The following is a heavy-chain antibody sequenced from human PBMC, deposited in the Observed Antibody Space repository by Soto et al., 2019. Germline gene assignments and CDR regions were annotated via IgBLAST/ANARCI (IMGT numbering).Heavy chain of an antibody. J-gene: IGHJ4*02. CDR3: ASEKLPYSSSPPDY. D-gene: IGHD6-13*01. CDR2: IKQDGSEK. CDR1: GFTFSSYW. V-gene: IGHV3-7*01. Sequence: GGSLRLSCAASGFTFSSYWMSWVRQAPGKGLEWVANIKQDGSEKYYVDSVKGRFTISRDNAKNSLYLQMNSLRAEDTAVYYCASEKLPYSSSPPDYWGQGTLVTVSS.